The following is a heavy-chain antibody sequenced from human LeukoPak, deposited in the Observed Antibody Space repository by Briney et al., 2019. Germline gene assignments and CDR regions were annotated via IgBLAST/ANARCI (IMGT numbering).Heavy chain of an antibody. CDR1: GFTFSSYE. CDR2: ISSSGRII. J-gene: IGHJ3*01. D-gene: IGHD3-9*01. CDR3: ARMNYNILTGYYLRAFDV. V-gene: IGHV3-48*03. Sequence: GGSLRLSCAASGFTFSSYEINWVRQAPGKGLEWVSHISSSGRIIYYADSVKGRFTISRDNAKNSLYLQMNSLRAEDTAVYYCARMNYNILTGYYLRAFDVWGQGTMVTVSS.